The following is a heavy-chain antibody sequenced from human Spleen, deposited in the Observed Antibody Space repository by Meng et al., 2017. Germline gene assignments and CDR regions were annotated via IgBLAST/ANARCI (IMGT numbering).Heavy chain of an antibody. V-gene: IGHV4-34*01. Sequence: GPLRLSCVVSGGSFSDYYWSWIRQPPGKGLEWIGEINHSGSTNYNPSLESRATISVDTSKNQFSLKLSSVTAADTAVYYCARDQCSGSYYDPAFDIWGQGTMVTVSS. CDR2: INHSGST. CDR1: GGSFSDYY. J-gene: IGHJ3*02. CDR3: ARDQCSGSYYDPAFDI. D-gene: IGHD1-26*01.